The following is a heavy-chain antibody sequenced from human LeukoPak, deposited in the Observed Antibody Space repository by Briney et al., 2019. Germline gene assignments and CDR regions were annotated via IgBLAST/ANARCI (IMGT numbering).Heavy chain of an antibody. V-gene: IGHV3-23*05. CDR2: INTDGSNT. J-gene: IGHJ3*02. Sequence: GGSLRLSCAASGFNFGSYDMNWVRQAPGKGLEYLSTINTDGSNTWYADSVKGRSTTSRDNSKNTVSLHMNNLGHEDTATYYCARRINGAFDIWGQGTMVTVSS. CDR3: ARRINGAFDI. CDR1: GFNFGSYD.